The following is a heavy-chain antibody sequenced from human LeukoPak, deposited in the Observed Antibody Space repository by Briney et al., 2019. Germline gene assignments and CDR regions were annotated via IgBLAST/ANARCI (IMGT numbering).Heavy chain of an antibody. CDR1: GGSISTYY. CDR2: IYHSGST. V-gene: IGHV4-59*08. J-gene: IGHJ3*02. D-gene: IGHD4-23*01. CDR3: ARHQGGNWRGDAFDI. Sequence: SETLSLTCTVSGGSISTYYWNWIRQPPGKGLEWIGYIYHSGSTNYNPSLQSRVTISVDTSKNQFSLKLSSVTAADTAVYYCARHQGGNWRGDAFDIWGQGTMVTVSS.